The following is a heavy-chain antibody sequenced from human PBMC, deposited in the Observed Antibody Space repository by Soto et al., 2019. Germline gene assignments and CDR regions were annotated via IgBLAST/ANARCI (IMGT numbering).Heavy chain of an antibody. V-gene: IGHV4-4*02. CDR1: GGSISSSNW. J-gene: IGHJ4*02. D-gene: IGHD2-8*01. Sequence: QVQLQESGPGLVKPSGTLSLTCGVSGGSISSSNWWRWVRQPPGKGLEWIGEIHHSGISKYNPSLQSRLTISLDKSKNHCSLQLTSVTAADTAVYYCARACLNGICYTQGLDLWGQGTLVLVSS. CDR2: IHHSGIS. CDR3: ARACLNGICYTQGLDL.